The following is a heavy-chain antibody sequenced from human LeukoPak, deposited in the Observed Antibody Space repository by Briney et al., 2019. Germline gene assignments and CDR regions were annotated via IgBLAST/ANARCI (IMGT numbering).Heavy chain of an antibody. V-gene: IGHV3-21*01. CDR1: GFTFSSYS. D-gene: IGHD1-1*01. CDR2: ISSSSSYI. J-gene: IGHJ6*03. CDR3: ARDSTQIQLERQIPWVGYYYYYMDV. Sequence: NPGGSLRLSCAASGFTFSSYSMNWVRQAPGKGLEWVSSISSSSSYIYYADSVKGRFTISRDNAKNSLYLQMNSLRAEDTAVYYCARDSTQIQLERQIPWVGYYYYYMDVWGKGTTVTVSS.